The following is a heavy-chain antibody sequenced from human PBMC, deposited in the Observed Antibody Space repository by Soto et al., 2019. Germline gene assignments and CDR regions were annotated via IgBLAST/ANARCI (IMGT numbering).Heavy chain of an antibody. CDR2: ISGSGFT. V-gene: IGHV3-23*01. J-gene: IGHJ4*02. CDR1: GFPFSSYD. CDR3: AKGSSFDF. Sequence: GGSLRLSCAASGFPFSSYDMSWARQVPGKGLEWVSCISGSGFTYYGDSVKGRFTISRDNSKNTLFLQMNNLRAEDTAIYYCAKGSSFDFWGPGTLVTVSS.